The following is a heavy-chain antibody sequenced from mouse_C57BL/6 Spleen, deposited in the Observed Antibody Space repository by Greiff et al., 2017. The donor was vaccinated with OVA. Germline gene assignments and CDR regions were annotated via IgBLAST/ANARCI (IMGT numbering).Heavy chain of an antibody. CDR1: GFTFSDYY. Sequence: EVMLVESEGGLVQPGSSMKLSCTASGFTFSDYYMAWVRQVPEKGLEWVANINYDGSSTYYLDSLKSRFIISRDNAKNILYLQMSSLKSEDTATYYCARDYYQGYFDVWGTGTTVTVSS. J-gene: IGHJ1*03. V-gene: IGHV5-16*01. D-gene: IGHD1-1*02. CDR3: ARDYYQGYFDV. CDR2: INYDGSST.